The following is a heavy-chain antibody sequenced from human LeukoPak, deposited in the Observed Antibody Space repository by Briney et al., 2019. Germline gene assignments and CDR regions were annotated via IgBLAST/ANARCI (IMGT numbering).Heavy chain of an antibody. Sequence: PSETLSLTCTVSGGSISSSSYYWGWIRQPPGKGLEWIGSIYYSGSTYYNPSLKSRVTISVDTSKNQFSLKLSSVTAADTAVYYCAEEMSMDVWGQGTTVTVSS. CDR3: AEEMSMDV. D-gene: IGHD5-24*01. J-gene: IGHJ6*02. CDR1: GGSISSSSYY. V-gene: IGHV4-39*07. CDR2: IYYSGST.